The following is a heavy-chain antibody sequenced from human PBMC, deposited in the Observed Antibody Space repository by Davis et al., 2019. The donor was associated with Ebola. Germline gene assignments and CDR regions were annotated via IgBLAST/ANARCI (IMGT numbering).Heavy chain of an antibody. D-gene: IGHD1-26*01. Sequence: GESLKISCTASGFIFSNYAMSWVRQSPGKGLEWVSSISGSGGITYYPDSVKGRFTISRDNSAKTLYLQMHSLGAEDTAIYYCAKGLYGGSFGCYVDFWGQGTLVTVSS. V-gene: IGHV3-23*01. CDR3: AKGLYGGSFGCYVDF. CDR2: ISGSGGIT. CDR1: GFIFSNYA. J-gene: IGHJ4*02.